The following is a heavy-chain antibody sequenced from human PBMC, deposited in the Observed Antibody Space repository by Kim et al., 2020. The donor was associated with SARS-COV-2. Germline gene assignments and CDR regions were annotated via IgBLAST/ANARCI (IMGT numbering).Heavy chain of an antibody. CDR1: DFTFTRSA. CDR3: VAGGTGGSDNWFDP. J-gene: IGHJ5*02. V-gene: IGHV1-58*02. Sequence: SVKVFCKASDFTFTRSAMQWVRQARGQRLESIGWIVVGNGNTVYAQKFRGRVTLTRDMSTSTAYMELRSLVFEDTAVYYCVAGGTGGSDNWFDPWGQGTLVTVSS. CDR2: IVVGNGNT. D-gene: IGHD1-26*01.